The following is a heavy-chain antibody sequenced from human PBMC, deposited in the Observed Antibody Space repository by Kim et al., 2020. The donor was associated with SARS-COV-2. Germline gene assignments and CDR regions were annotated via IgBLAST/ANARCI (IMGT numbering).Heavy chain of an antibody. CDR2: INTGGTT. Sequence: GGSLRLSCAASGFTVSSYYMTWVRQAPGEGLEWVSVINTGGTTSYADSVKGRFTISRDNSKNTLYLQMNNLRAGDTAVYYCARDTDSQSRYFDLWGRGTLVTVSS. CDR1: GFTVSSYY. J-gene: IGHJ2*01. CDR3: ARDTDSQSRYFDL. V-gene: IGHV3-53*01.